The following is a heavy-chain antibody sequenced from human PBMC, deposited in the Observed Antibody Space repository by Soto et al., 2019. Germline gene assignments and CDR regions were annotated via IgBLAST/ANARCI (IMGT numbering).Heavy chain of an antibody. V-gene: IGHV4-59*01. CDR3: ARVPDR. J-gene: IGHJ5*02. CDR2: IYYSGST. CDR1: GGSISSYY. D-gene: IGHD2-2*01. Sequence: PSETLSLTCTVSGGSISSYYWSWIRQRPGKGLEWIGYIYYSGSTDYDPSLKGRVTISVDSSKNQFSLKLSSVTAADTAVYYCARVPDRWGQGTPVTVSS.